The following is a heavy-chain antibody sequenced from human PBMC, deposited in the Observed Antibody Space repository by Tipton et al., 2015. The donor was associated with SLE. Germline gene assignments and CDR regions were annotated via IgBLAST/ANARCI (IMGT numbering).Heavy chain of an antibody. D-gene: IGHD1-1*01. CDR2: IYTSGRT. V-gene: IGHV4-4*08. CDR1: GGSFTSYY. J-gene: IGHJ3*02. CDR3: ARVGTSGTAGPTDFDI. Sequence: TLSLTCSVSGGSFTSYYWSWIRQPPGKGLEWIGYIYTSGRTDYNPSLTSRVTISVDRSKKEVSLSLNSATAADTAIYYCARVGTSGTAGPTDFDIWGQGTMVIVSS.